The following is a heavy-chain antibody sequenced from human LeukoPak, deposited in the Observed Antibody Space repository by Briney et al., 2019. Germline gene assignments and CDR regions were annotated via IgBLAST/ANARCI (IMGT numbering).Heavy chain of an antibody. D-gene: IGHD2-2*01. CDR3: AKHATEGGSSSTSSWDY. CDR1: GFTFSTYA. V-gene: IGHV3-23*01. Sequence: GGSLRLSCAASGFTFSTYAMSWVWQAPGKGLNWVSTITVSGGTTYYADSVKGRFTISRDNSKNTLLLQMHSLRAEDTAIYYCAKHATEGGSSSTSSWDYWGQGTLVTVSS. CDR2: ITVSGGTT. J-gene: IGHJ4*02.